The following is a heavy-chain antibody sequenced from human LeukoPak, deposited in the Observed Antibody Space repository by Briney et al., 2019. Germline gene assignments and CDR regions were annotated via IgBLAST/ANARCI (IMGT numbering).Heavy chain of an antibody. CDR2: ISSSSSTI. V-gene: IGHV3-48*01. CDR3: ARDLGRGDIVVVPAAPRRGY. D-gene: IGHD2-2*01. Sequence: GGSLRLSCAASGFTFSSYSMNWVRQAPGKGLEWVSYISSSSSTIYYADSVKSRFTIFRDNAKNSLSLQMNSLRAEDTAVYYCARDLGRGDIVVVPAAPRRGYWGQGTLVTVSS. CDR1: GFTFSSYS. J-gene: IGHJ4*02.